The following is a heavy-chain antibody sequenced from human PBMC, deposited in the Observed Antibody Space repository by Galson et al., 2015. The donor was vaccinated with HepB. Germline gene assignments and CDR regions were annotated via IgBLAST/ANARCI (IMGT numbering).Heavy chain of an antibody. CDR3: ARGQTTVTTADAFDI. Sequence: PALVKPTQTLTLTCTFSGFSLSTSGMCVSWIRQPPGKALEWLARIDWDDDKSYSTSLKTRLTISKDTSKNQVVLTMTNMDPVDTATYYCARGQTTVTTADAFDIWGQGTVVTVSS. CDR2: IDWDDDK. D-gene: IGHD4-17*01. CDR1: GFSLSTSGMC. V-gene: IGHV2-70*11. J-gene: IGHJ3*02.